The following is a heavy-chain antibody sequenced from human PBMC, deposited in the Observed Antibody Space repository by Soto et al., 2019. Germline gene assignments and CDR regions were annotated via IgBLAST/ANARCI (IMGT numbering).Heavy chain of an antibody. D-gene: IGHD3-22*01. CDR1: GITVSSYY. V-gene: IGHV3-53*01. Sequence: TVGSLRLSCAVSGITVSSYYMSWVRQAAGKGLEWVSVIYAGTITYYADSVKGRFTIYRDNSKNTLNLEMNSLRVEDTAVYYCARIPYDNSGTIFDYWGQGTLVTVSS. CDR2: IYAGTIT. CDR3: ARIPYDNSGTIFDY. J-gene: IGHJ4*02.